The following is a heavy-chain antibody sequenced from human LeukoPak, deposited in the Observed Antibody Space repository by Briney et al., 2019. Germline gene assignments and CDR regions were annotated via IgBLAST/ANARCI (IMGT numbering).Heavy chain of an antibody. CDR1: GGSIATTTYH. J-gene: IGHJ3*02. CDR2: ISYSGTT. V-gene: IGHV4-39*01. Sequence: SETLSLTCTVSGGSIATTTYHWGWIRQPPGKGLEWIGSISYSGTTYNNPSLKSRVTISVDTSKNRFSLKLCSVTAADTAIYYCARHRDDYADYDAFDIWGQGTMVTVSS. D-gene: IGHD4-17*01. CDR3: ARHRDDYADYDAFDI.